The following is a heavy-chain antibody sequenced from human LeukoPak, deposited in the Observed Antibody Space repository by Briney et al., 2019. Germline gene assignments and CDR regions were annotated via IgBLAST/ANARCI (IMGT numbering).Heavy chain of an antibody. CDR3: ARQITMVRGVNNWFDP. V-gene: IGHV5-51*01. D-gene: IGHD3-10*01. CDR1: GYSFTSYW. CDR2: IYPGDSDT. J-gene: IGHJ5*02. Sequence: GESLKISCKGSGYSFTSYWIGWARQMPGKGLEWMGIIYPGDSDTRYSPSFQGQVTISADKSISTAYLQWSSLKASDTAMYYCARQITMVRGVNNWFDPWGQGTLVTVSS.